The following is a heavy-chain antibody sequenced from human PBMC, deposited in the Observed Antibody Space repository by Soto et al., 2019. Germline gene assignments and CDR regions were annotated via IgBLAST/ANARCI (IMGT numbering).Heavy chain of an antibody. CDR3: AQVDDVAALFAY. CDR2: LYWNDDK. Sequence: QITLKESGPTLVKPTQTLTLTCTCSGFSLSTTGEGVRWLRQPPGKALEWLAVLYWNDDKSYSPSLKSRLTISKDTYKKQVVLTMMNMAPVDSGTYCCAQVDDVAALFAYLGQGTLVSVSS. D-gene: IGHD6-25*01. J-gene: IGHJ4*02. CDR1: GFSLSTTGEG. V-gene: IGHV2-5*01.